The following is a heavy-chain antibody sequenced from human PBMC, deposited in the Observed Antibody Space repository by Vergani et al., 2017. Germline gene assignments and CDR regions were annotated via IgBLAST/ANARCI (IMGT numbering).Heavy chain of an antibody. CDR1: GFTFSNFG. V-gene: IGHV3-30*02. Sequence: QVQLVESAGGVVQPGGSLRLSCAASGFTFSNFGMHWIRQAPGKGLEWLAYIGKDGINTRYRDAVKGRFTVSRDNSKDILYLQMNSLRAEDTAVYYCAKLGGSTSFVGYFDLWGRGTLVTVSS. J-gene: IGHJ2*01. CDR2: IGKDGINT. D-gene: IGHD2-2*01. CDR3: AKLGGSTSFVGYFDL.